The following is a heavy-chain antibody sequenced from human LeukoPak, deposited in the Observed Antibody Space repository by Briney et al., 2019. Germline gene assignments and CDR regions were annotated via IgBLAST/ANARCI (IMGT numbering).Heavy chain of an antibody. V-gene: IGHV4-59*01. CDR2: IYYSGST. Sequence: SETLSLTCTVSGGSISSYYWSWIRQPPGKGLEWIGHIYYSGSTNYNPSLKSRVTISVDTSKNQFSLKLSSVTAADTAVYYCARGVFYSSGWYDYWGQGTLVTVSS. CDR3: ARGVFYSSGWYDY. D-gene: IGHD6-19*01. CDR1: GGSISSYY. J-gene: IGHJ4*02.